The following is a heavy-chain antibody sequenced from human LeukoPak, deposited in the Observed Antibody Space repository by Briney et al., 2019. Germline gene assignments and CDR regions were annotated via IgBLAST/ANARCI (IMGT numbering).Heavy chain of an antibody. Sequence: ASVTVSCTASGFTFTTSAVQWVRQARGQRLEWIGWIVVGSGNTNYAQKFQERVTITRDMSTSTAYMELSSLRSEDTAVYYCAAALSRSGSYSSGDYWGQGTLVTVSS. CDR1: GFTFTTSA. CDR3: AAALSRSGSYSSGDY. CDR2: IVVGSGNT. J-gene: IGHJ4*02. D-gene: IGHD1-26*01. V-gene: IGHV1-58*01.